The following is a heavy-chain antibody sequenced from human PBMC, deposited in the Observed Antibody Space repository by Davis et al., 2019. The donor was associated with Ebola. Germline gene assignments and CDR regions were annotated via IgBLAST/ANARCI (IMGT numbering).Heavy chain of an antibody. Sequence: MPSETLSLTCAVYGGSFSDYYWGWIRQPPGKGLEWIGSIYYSGITYYNPSLKSRVTISVDTSKNQFSLKLRSVTAADTAVYYCARQGWSGYSLRHWLDPWGRGTLVTVSS. D-gene: IGHD3-3*01. CDR3: ARQGWSGYSLRHWLDP. V-gene: IGHV4-39*01. CDR1: GGSFSDYY. J-gene: IGHJ5*02. CDR2: IYYSGIT.